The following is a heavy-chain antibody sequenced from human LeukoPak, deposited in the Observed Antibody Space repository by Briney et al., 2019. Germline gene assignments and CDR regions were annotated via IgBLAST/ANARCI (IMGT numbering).Heavy chain of an antibody. Sequence: PGGSLRLSCAASGFTFTSYWMRWVRQAPGKGLELVASIKEDGSEKYYVASVKGRFTISRDNAENSLYLQMNSLRVGDTAVYYCVRHTNGAFDIWGQGTMVTVSS. CDR3: VRHTNGAFDI. D-gene: IGHD2-8*01. J-gene: IGHJ3*02. CDR2: IKEDGSEK. CDR1: GFTFTSYW. V-gene: IGHV3-7*01.